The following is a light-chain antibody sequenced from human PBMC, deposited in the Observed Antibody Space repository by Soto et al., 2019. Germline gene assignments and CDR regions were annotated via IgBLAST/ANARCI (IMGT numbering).Light chain of an antibody. CDR3: ASFSSSNTWV. J-gene: IGLJ3*02. V-gene: IGLV2-14*01. CDR2: EVT. CDR1: SSDVGGWDY. Sequence: QSVLTQPASVSGSPGQTITIPCTGTSSDVGGWDYVSWYQHHPGKAPKVMVYEVTNRPSGVSDRFSGSKSGNTASLSISGLQAEDEADYYCASFSSSNTWVFGGGTQLTVL.